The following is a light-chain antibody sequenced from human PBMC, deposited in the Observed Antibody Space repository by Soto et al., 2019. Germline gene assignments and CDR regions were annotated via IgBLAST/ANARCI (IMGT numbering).Light chain of an antibody. J-gene: IGKJ5*01. CDR3: HQYKSYPIT. V-gene: IGKV1-16*01. CDR1: QDISNY. CDR2: GAI. Sequence: DSQMTQSPSSLSASVGDRVTITCRASQDISNYLVWFQQKPGKAPKXXIYGAISLQGGVPSRFSGSGSGTAFTLTISSLQPEDFATYYCHQYKSYPITFGQGTRLEIK.